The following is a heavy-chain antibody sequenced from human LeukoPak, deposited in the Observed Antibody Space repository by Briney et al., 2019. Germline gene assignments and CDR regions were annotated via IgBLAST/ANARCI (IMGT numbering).Heavy chain of an antibody. J-gene: IGHJ4*02. CDR3: ASLYSSDYRVVDY. V-gene: IGHV4-59*01. CDR2: ISYSGST. CDR1: GGSISSYY. D-gene: IGHD3-22*01. Sequence: SETLSLTCTVTGGSISSYYWSWIRQPPGKGLEYIGYISYSGSTNYNPSLKSRVTISIDTSKSQFSLKLSSVTAADTAVYYCASLYSSDYRVVDYWGQGTLVTVSS.